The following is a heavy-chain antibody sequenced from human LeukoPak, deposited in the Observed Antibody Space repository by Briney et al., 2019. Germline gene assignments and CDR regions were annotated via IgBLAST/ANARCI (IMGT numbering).Heavy chain of an antibody. CDR3: ARLRNKYDTSGYYPFDY. CDR2: IYYSGGT. J-gene: IGHJ4*02. CDR1: GGSISGYY. V-gene: IGHV4-59*08. D-gene: IGHD3-22*01. Sequence: SETLSLTCTVSGGSISGYYWSWIRQPPGKGLERIGYIYYSGGTNYNPSLKSRVTILVDTSKNQFSLKLSSVTAADTAVYHCARLRNKYDTSGYYPFDYWGQGTLVTVSS.